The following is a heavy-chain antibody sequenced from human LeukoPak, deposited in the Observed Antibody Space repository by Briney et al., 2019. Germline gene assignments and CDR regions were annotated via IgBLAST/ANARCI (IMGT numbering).Heavy chain of an antibody. V-gene: IGHV3-30*03. CDR1: GFTFSSYG. Sequence: PGGSLRLSCAASGFTFSSYGMHWVRQAPGKGLEWVAVISYDGSNKYYADSVKGRFTISRVNSKNTLYLQMNSLRAEDTAVYYCARDHYYGSGSAYYYYGMDVWGQGTTVTVSS. J-gene: IGHJ6*02. D-gene: IGHD3-10*01. CDR2: ISYDGSNK. CDR3: ARDHYYGSGSAYYYYGMDV.